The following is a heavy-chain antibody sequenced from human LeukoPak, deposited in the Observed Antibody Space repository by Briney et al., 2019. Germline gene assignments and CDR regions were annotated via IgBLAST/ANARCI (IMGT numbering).Heavy chain of an antibody. Sequence: GGSLRLSCAASGFTFSSYWMHWVRQAPGKGLVWLSRINSDESSTSYAGSVQGRFTISRDNAQNTLSLQMNNLRAEDTAVYYCAIDLYYYGSGSHGYWGQGSLVSV. CDR3: AIDLYYYGSGSHGY. J-gene: IGHJ4*02. CDR1: GFTFSSYW. D-gene: IGHD3-10*01. CDR2: INSDESST. V-gene: IGHV3-74*01.